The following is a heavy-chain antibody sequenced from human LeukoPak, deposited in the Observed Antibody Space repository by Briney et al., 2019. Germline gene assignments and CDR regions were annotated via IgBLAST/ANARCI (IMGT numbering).Heavy chain of an antibody. D-gene: IGHD3-10*02. J-gene: IGHJ6*04. V-gene: IGHV3-7*01. CDR3: AELGITMIGGV. CDR2: IKEDGSEI. Sequence: GGSLRLSCTASGFNFSTYWMTWVRQVPGKGLEWVANIKEDGSEIYYVDAVKGRLSISRDNAKNSLYLQMNSLRAEDTAVYYCAELGITMIGGVWGKGTTVTISS. CDR1: GFNFSTYW.